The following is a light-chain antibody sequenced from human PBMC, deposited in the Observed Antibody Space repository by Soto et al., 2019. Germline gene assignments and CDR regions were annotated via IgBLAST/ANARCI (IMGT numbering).Light chain of an antibody. CDR3: QQLNSYLVT. CDR2: AAS. V-gene: IGKV1-9*01. J-gene: IGKJ5*01. CDR1: QSISSY. Sequence: DIQMTQSPSSLSASVGDRVTITCRASQSISSYLNWYQQKPGKAPKLLIYAASTLQSGVPSRFSGSGPGTEITLTISSLQPEDFATYYCQQLNSYLVTFGQGTRLEIK.